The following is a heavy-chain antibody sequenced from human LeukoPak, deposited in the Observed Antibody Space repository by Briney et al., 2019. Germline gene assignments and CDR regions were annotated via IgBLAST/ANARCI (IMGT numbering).Heavy chain of an antibody. CDR3: AGYSIVGATSDKHFDY. D-gene: IGHD1-26*01. J-gene: IGHJ4*02. V-gene: IGHV1-69*13. CDR2: IIPIFGTA. CDR1: GGTFSSYA. Sequence: GASVKVSCKASGGTFSSYAISWVRQAPGQGLEWMGGIIPIFGTANYAQKFQGRVTITADESTSTAYMELSSLRSEDTAVYYCAGYSIVGATSDKHFDYWGQGTLVTVSS.